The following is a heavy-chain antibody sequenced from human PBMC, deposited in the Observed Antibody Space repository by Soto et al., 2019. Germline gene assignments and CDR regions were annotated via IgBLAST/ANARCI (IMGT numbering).Heavy chain of an antibody. Sequence: GGSLRLSCAASGFTFSSYSMSWVRQAPGKGLEWVSGFRTSGDGGTTYYADSVKGRFTISRDNSKNMLFLQMNSLRAEDTAIYYCAKKVNSGPGSQYFDYWGQGTMVTVYS. CDR3: AKKVNSGPGSQYFDY. CDR1: GFTFSSYS. V-gene: IGHV3-23*01. J-gene: IGHJ4*02. D-gene: IGHD3-10*01. CDR2: FRTSGDGGTT.